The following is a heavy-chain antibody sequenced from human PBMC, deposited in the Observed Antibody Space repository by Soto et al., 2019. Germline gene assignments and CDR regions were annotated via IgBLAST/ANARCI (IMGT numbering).Heavy chain of an antibody. CDR1: GFTFSSYG. Sequence: PGGSLRLSCADSGFTFSSYGMHWVRQAPGKGLEWVAHISYDGSNNNYVDSVKGRFTISRDNSKNTLYLQMNSLRAEDTAVYYAARASYYCDSSGYYAFDYWGQGT. D-gene: IGHD3-22*01. J-gene: IGHJ4*02. V-gene: IGHV3-30*03. CDR3: ARASYYCDSSGYYAFDY. CDR2: ISYDGSNN.